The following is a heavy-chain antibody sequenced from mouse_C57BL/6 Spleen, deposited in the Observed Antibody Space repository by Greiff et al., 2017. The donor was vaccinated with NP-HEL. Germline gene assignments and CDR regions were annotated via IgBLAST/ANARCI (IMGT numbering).Heavy chain of an antibody. Sequence: DVMLVESGGGLVKPGGSLKLSCAAFGFTFSSYTMSWVRQTPEKRLEWVATISGGGGNTYYPDSVKGRFTISRDNAKNTLYLQMSSLRSEDTALYYCARQTLDYWGQGTTLTVSS. CDR1: GFTFSSYT. V-gene: IGHV5-9*01. CDR3: ARQTLDY. CDR2: ISGGGGNT. J-gene: IGHJ2*01.